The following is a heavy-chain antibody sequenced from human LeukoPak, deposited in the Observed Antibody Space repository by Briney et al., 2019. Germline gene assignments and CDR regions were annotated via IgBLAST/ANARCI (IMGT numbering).Heavy chain of an antibody. J-gene: IGHJ4*02. CDR2: IYHSGST. CDR1: GGSISSSNW. V-gene: IGHV4-4*02. CDR3: ARIFSYSSRGYFDY. D-gene: IGHD6-13*01. Sequence: SSETLSLTCAVSGGSISSSNWWSWVRQPPGKGLEWIGEIYHSGSTNYNPSLKSRVPISVDKSKNQFSLKLSSVTAADTAVYYCARIFSYSSRGYFDYWGQGTLVTVSS.